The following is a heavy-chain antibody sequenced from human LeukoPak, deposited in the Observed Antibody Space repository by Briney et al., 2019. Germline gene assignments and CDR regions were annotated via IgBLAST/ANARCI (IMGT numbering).Heavy chain of an antibody. Sequence: SVKVSCKASGGTFSSYAISWVRKAPGQGLEWMGGIIPIFGTANYAQKFQGRVTITADESTSTAYMELSSLRSEDTAVYYCARDRIQFSLSWFDPWGQGTLVTVSS. CDR2: IIPIFGTA. CDR3: ARDRIQFSLSWFDP. D-gene: IGHD5-18*01. V-gene: IGHV1-69*01. J-gene: IGHJ5*02. CDR1: GGTFSSYA.